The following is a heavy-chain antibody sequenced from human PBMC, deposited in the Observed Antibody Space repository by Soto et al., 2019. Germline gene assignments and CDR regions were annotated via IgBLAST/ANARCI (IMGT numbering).Heavy chain of an antibody. Sequence: QVQLVESGGGVVQPGRSLRLSCAASGFIFSSYGMHWVRQAPGKGLEWVAVISYEGSHTYYADSVKGRFTITRDNSKNTLYLQMNSLRPEDRAVYYCAKEVHCGGASCYGSEGFEYWGQGTLLTVSS. CDR1: GFIFSSYG. D-gene: IGHD2-15*01. V-gene: IGHV3-30*18. J-gene: IGHJ4*02. CDR2: ISYEGSHT. CDR3: AKEVHCGGASCYGSEGFEY.